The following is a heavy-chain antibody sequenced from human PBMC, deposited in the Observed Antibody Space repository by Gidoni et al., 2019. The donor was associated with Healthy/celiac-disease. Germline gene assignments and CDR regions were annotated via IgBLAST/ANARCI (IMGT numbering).Heavy chain of an antibody. D-gene: IGHD2-15*01. CDR2: INPNSGGT. CDR3: ARDQRYCSGGGCSLASYYGMDV. V-gene: IGHV1-2*02. CDR1: GYNFTGYY. Sequence: QVQLVQSWAEVKKPGASVKVSCKASGYNFTGYYMHWLRQAPGQGLEWMGWINPNSGGTNYAQKLQGRVTRTRDTSISRAYMELSRLRSDDTAVYYWARDQRYCSGGGCSLASYYGMDVWGQGTTVTVSS. J-gene: IGHJ6*02.